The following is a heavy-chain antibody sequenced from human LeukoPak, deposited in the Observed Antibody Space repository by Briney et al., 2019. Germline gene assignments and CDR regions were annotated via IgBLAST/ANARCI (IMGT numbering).Heavy chain of an antibody. CDR3: AREDILTGYTTFDY. V-gene: IGHV1-18*01. J-gene: IGHJ4*02. CDR1: GYTFTSYG. Sequence: ASVKVSCKASGYTFTSYGISWARQAPGQGLEWMGWISAYNGNTNYAQKLQGRVTMTTDTSTSTAYMELRSLRSDDTAVYYCAREDILTGYTTFDYWGQGTLVTVSS. CDR2: ISAYNGNT. D-gene: IGHD3-9*01.